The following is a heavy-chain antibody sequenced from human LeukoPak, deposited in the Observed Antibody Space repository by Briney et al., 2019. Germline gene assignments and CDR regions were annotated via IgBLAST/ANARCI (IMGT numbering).Heavy chain of an antibody. J-gene: IGHJ4*02. V-gene: IGHV1-2*07. D-gene: IGHD3-22*01. CDR3: AKDQRDSSLSYYFDY. Sequence: ASVKLSCKASGYTFTDYYMHWVRQAPGQGLEWMGWINPNSGGTNYAHKFQGRVTMTRDTSISTAYMELSRLKSDDTAVYYCAKDQRDSSLSYYFDYWGQGTLVTVSS. CDR1: GYTFTDYY. CDR2: INPNSGGT.